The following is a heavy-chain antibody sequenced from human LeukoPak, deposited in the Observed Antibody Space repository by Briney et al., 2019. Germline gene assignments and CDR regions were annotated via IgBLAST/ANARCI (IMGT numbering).Heavy chain of an antibody. CDR3: AREDCSSTSCYARYYYYGMDV. D-gene: IGHD2-2*01. Sequence: ASVKVSCKASGYTFTSYYMHWVRQAPGQGLEWMGIINPSGGSTSYAQKFQGRVTMTRDTSTSTVYMELSSLRSEDTAVYYCAREDCSSTSCYARYYYYGMDVWGQGTTVTVSS. V-gene: IGHV1-46*01. J-gene: IGHJ6*02. CDR2: INPSGGST. CDR1: GYTFTSYY.